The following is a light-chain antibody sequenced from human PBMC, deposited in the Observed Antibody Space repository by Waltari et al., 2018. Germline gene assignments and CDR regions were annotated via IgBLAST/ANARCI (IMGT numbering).Light chain of an antibody. CDR3: QQYGSSPVT. V-gene: IGKV3-20*01. J-gene: IGKJ4*01. CDR2: GAS. CDR1: QTISSSY. Sequence: EIVLTQSPGTLSLSPGDRATLSSRARQTISSSYLAWYQQKPGQAPRLLIYGASSRATDIPDRFRGSGSGTDFTLTISRLEPEDFAVYSCQQYGSSPVTFGGGTNVEIK.